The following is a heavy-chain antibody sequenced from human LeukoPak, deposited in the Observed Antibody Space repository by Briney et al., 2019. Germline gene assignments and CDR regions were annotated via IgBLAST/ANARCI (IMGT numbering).Heavy chain of an antibody. CDR1: GGTFSSYA. CDR3: ARDLPDSSGYYFDAFDI. J-gene: IGHJ3*02. D-gene: IGHD3-22*01. Sequence: SVKVSCKASGGTFSSYAISWVRQAPGQGLEWMGGIIPIFGTANYAQKFQGRVTITADESTSTAYMELSSLRSEDTAVYYCARDLPDSSGYYFDAFDIWGQGTMVTVSS. V-gene: IGHV1-69*13. CDR2: IIPIFGTA.